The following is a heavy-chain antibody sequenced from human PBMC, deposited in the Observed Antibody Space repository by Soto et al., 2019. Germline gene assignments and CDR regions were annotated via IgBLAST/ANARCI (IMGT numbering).Heavy chain of an antibody. V-gene: IGHV1-18*01. Sequence: QIQLVQSGAEVKKPGASVKVSCKASGYTFSSYHITWVRQAPGQGLEWMGWISAYNGNTNYAQNLQGRVAMTTDPSTSTAYMELRSLRSDDTAVYYCARDLPPVDYWGQGTLVTVSS. CDR3: ARDLPPVDY. CDR2: ISAYNGNT. CDR1: GYTFSSYH. J-gene: IGHJ4*02.